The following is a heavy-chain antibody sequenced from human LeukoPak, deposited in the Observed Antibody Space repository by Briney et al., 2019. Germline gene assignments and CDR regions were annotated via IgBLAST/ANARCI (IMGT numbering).Heavy chain of an antibody. D-gene: IGHD3-10*01. CDR2: IYYSGST. CDR3: AREYGSGNFDY. J-gene: IGHJ4*02. CDR1: GGSISSGTYY. Sequence: SETLSLTCIVSGGSISSGTYYWGWIRQPPGKGLEWIGSIYYSGSTYYNPSLKSRVTISVDTSKNQFSLKLRSVTAADTAVYYCAREYGSGNFDYWGQGTLVTVSS. V-gene: IGHV4-39*01.